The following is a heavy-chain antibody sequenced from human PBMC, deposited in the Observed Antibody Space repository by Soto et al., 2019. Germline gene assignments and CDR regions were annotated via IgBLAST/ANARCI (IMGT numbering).Heavy chain of an antibody. D-gene: IGHD2-2*01. J-gene: IGHJ6*02. Sequence: QVQLVQSGAEVKKPGSSVKFSCKASGGTFSSYAISWVRQAPGQGLEWMGGIIPIFGTANYAQKFQGRVTITADESTSTAYMELSSLRSEDTAVYYCARVKPIPDGGYYYGMDVWGQGTTVTVSS. CDR3: ARVKPIPDGGYYYGMDV. CDR2: IIPIFGTA. CDR1: GGTFSSYA. V-gene: IGHV1-69*01.